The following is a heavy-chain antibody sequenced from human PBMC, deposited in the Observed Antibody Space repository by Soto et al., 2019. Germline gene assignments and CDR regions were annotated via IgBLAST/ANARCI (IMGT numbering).Heavy chain of an antibody. D-gene: IGHD3-10*01. Sequence: LSLTCAVSGASISRGGSSWSWIRQAPGTGLEWIGYIYHNGITNYNPSLKSRVTISVDKSQNQFSLSLNFVTAADTAVYYCARGLAVRGSYGLDVWGQGTTVTVSS. CDR1: GASISRGGSS. CDR2: IYHNGIT. V-gene: IGHV4-30-2*01. CDR3: ARGLAVRGSYGLDV. J-gene: IGHJ6*02.